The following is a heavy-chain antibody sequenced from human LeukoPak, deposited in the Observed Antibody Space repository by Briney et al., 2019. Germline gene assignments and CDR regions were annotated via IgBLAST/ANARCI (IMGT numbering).Heavy chain of an antibody. D-gene: IGHD2-8*01. CDR3: VSPMVYDTYYYYHGMDV. Sequence: SVKVSCKASGGTFSGYAINWVRQAPGQGLEWMGGIIPIFGTSNYAQRFQGRVTISADESTSTAYMELSSLRSEDTAVYYCVSPMVYDTYYYYHGMDVWGQGTTVTVSS. CDR2: IIPIFGTS. V-gene: IGHV1-69*13. CDR1: GGTFSGYA. J-gene: IGHJ6*02.